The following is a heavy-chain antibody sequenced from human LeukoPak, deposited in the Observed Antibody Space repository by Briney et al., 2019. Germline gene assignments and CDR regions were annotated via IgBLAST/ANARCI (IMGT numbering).Heavy chain of an antibody. D-gene: IGHD2-2*01. CDR1: GYTFTGYY. Sequence: ASVKVSCKASGYTFTGYYMHRVRQAPGQGLEWMGIINPSGGSTSYAQKFQGRVTMTRDTSTSTVYMELSSLRSEDTAVYYCARKVPAAPYDYYMDVWGKGTTVTVSS. CDR3: ARKVPAAPYDYYMDV. J-gene: IGHJ6*03. CDR2: INPSGGST. V-gene: IGHV1-46*01.